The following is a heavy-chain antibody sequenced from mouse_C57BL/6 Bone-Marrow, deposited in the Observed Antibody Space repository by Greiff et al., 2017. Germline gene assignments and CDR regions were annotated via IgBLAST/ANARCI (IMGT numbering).Heavy chain of an antibody. Sequence: QVQLQQSGAELVKPGASVKISCKASGYAFSSYWMNWVKQRPGTGLEWIGQIYPGDGDTNYNGKFKGKATLTADKSSSTAYMQLSSLTSEDSAVYFCARDDYDVYWYFDVWGTGTTVTVSS. J-gene: IGHJ1*03. CDR2: IYPGDGDT. CDR3: ARDDYDVYWYFDV. D-gene: IGHD2-4*01. CDR1: GYAFSSYW. V-gene: IGHV1-80*01.